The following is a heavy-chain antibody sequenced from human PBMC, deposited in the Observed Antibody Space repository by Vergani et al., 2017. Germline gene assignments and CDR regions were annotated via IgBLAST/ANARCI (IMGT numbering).Heavy chain of an antibody. CDR2: FYTGGGT. J-gene: IGHJ6*02. CDR3: ARDPLYSTTWPFLLLDMDV. D-gene: IGHD6-13*01. CDR1: GGSISSGSYY. V-gene: IGHV4-61*02. Sequence: QVQLQESGPGLVRPSQTLSLTRTVSGGSISSGSYYWSWSRQPAGKGLEWIGRFYTGGGTSYNPSLKSRVTISVDTSKNQFSLQLSSVTAADTAVYYCARDPLYSTTWPFLLLDMDVWGQGTTVTVSS.